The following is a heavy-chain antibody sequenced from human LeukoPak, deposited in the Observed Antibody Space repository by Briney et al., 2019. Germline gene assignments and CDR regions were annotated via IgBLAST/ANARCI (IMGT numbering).Heavy chain of an antibody. Sequence: GGSLRLSCAASGFTVSSDYMNWVRRAPGKGLEWVSALSGSGDSTYYADSVKGRFTISRDNSKNTLFLQMNSLRAEDTAVYYCAKSHASIWNVYDYWGQGTLVTVSS. V-gene: IGHV3-23*01. CDR3: AKSHASIWNVYDY. CDR1: GFTVSSDY. CDR2: LSGSGDST. D-gene: IGHD1-1*01. J-gene: IGHJ4*02.